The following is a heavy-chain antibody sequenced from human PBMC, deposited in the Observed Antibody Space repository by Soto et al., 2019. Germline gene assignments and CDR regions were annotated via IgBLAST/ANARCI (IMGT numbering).Heavy chain of an antibody. CDR2: ISNDGRRV. Sequence: GGSLRLSCAASGFLFSNYGMHWVRQAPGRGPEWVAHISNDGRRVDYGDSVKGRFTISRENFDHILHLQMDILRPEDTAVYYCAKDLAVAARGFTSDSWGQGTLVTVSS. D-gene: IGHD6-6*01. V-gene: IGHV3-30*18. CDR3: AKDLAVAARGFTSDS. J-gene: IGHJ5*01. CDR1: GFLFSNYG.